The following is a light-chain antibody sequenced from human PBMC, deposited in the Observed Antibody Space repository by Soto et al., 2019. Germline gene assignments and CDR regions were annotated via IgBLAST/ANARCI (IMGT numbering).Light chain of an antibody. Sequence: QSALTQPPSASGSPGQSVTISCTGTSSDVGGYNYVSWYQQHPGKAPKLMIYEVSQRPSGVPDRFSGSKSGTTASLTVSGLQAEYEAEYYCSSYAGSSNLVFGGGTKLTVL. CDR3: SSYAGSSNLV. J-gene: IGLJ2*01. CDR2: EVS. CDR1: SSDVGGYNY. V-gene: IGLV2-8*01.